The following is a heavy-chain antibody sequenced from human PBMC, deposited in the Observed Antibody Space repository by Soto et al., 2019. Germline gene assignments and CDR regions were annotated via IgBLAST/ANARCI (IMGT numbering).Heavy chain of an antibody. D-gene: IGHD2-21*01. CDR1: GVSISTGGDD. CDR3: ASVIDRGSEYYFDY. CDR2: IYYSGST. J-gene: IGHJ4*02. V-gene: IGHV4-31*03. Sequence: SETLSLACTVSGVSISTGGDDWSWIRQHPGKGLEWIGNIYYSGSTYYNPSLKSRVILSVDTSKNHFSLNLRSLTAADSAMYYCASVIDRGSEYYFDYWGQGALVTVSS.